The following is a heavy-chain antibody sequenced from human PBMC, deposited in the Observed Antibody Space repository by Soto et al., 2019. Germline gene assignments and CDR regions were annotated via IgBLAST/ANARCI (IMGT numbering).Heavy chain of an antibody. CDR3: AHEVGHERGFDP. V-gene: IGHV1-69*10. CDR2: IIPLLDIE. J-gene: IGHJ5*02. CDR1: CDTFSNYD. Sequence: SVQSCFKGSCDTFSNYDISCVRQAPGQGLEWMGGIIPLLDIEHYSEKVQGRVTITAYESTSTFYMELSSLRFEDTAVYYCAHEVGHERGFDPWGQGTLVNVSS.